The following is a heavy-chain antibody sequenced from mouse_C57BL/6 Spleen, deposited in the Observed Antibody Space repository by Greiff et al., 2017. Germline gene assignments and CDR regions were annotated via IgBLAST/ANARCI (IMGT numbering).Heavy chain of an antibody. D-gene: IGHD2-4*01. V-gene: IGHV1-22*01. CDR3: ARWGLEDYDEDAMDY. CDR2: INPNNGGT. J-gene: IGHJ4*01. Sequence: EVQLQQSGPELVKPGASVKMSCKASGYTFTDYNMHWVKQSHGKSLEWIGYINPNNGGTSYNQKFKGKATLTVNKSSSTAYMELRSLTSEDSAVYYCARWGLEDYDEDAMDYWGQGTSVTVSS. CDR1: GYTFTDYN.